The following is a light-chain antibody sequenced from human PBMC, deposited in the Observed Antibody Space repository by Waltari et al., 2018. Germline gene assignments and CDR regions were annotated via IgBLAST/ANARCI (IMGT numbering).Light chain of an antibody. J-gene: IGKJ1*01. CDR3: LQDYSYPRT. V-gene: IGKV1-6*01. CDR1: QGIRND. CDR2: GAS. Sequence: AIQMNQSPSSLSASVGDTVTITCRASQGIRNDLGWYQQKPGKAHRLLIYGASILQSGVPSRFSGSASGTDFTLTISSLQPEDFATYFCLQDYSYPRTFGRGTKVEFK.